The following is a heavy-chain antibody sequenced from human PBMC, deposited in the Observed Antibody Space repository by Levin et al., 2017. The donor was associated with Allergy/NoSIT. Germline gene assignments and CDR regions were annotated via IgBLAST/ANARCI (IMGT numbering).Heavy chain of an antibody. D-gene: IGHD2-2*01. V-gene: IGHV5-51*01. CDR1: GFSFTTYW. CDR2: IYPGDSET. Sequence: GESLKISCKGSGFSFTTYWVGWVRQMPGKGLEWMGIIYPGDSETRYSPSFEGQVTISADKSISTAYLQWSSLKASDTAMYYCARHERNAPFDYWGQGTLVTVSS. J-gene: IGHJ4*02. CDR3: ARHERNAPFDY.